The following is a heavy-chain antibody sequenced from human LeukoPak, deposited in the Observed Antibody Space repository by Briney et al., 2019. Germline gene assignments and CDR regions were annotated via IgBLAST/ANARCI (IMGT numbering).Heavy chain of an antibody. CDR1: GFTFDDYG. CDR3: ARGGITIFGNYYYMDI. V-gene: IGHV3-20*04. J-gene: IGHJ6*03. CDR2: INWNGGST. D-gene: IGHD3-3*01. Sequence: GGSLRLSCAASGFTFDDYGMSWVRQAPGKGLEWVSGINWNGGSTGYADSVKGRFTISRDNAKNSLYLQMNSLRAEDTALYYCARGGITIFGNYYYMDIWGKGTTVTISS.